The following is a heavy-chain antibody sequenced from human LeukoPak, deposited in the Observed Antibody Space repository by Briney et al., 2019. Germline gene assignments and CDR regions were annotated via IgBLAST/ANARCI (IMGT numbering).Heavy chain of an antibody. Sequence: PSETLSLTCTVSGGSISSYYWSWIRQPAGKGLERIGRIYTSGSTNYNPSLKSRVTMSVDTSKNQFSLKLSSVTAADTAVYYCAREFCGSYYCFDDYWGQGTLVTVSS. D-gene: IGHD1-26*01. CDR1: GGSISSYY. J-gene: IGHJ4*02. CDR3: AREFCGSYYCFDDY. CDR2: IYTSGST. V-gene: IGHV4-4*07.